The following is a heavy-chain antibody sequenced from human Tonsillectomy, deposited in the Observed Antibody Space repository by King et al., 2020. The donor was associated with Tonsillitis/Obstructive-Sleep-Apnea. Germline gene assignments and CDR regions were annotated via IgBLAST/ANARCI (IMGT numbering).Heavy chain of an antibody. J-gene: IGHJ6*03. V-gene: IGHV1-69*09. CDR3: ARAVDVIVPAAKRSHYYYMDV. CDR1: GGTFSSYA. Sequence: QLVQSGAEVKKPGSSVKVSCKASGGTFSSYAINWVRQAPGQGLEWMGRIIPIHAIANYAQKFQGRVTITADKSTSTAYMDLRSLRSEDTAMYYCARAVDVIVPAAKRSHYYYMDVWGNGTPVTVSS. D-gene: IGHD2-2*01. CDR2: IIPIHAIA.